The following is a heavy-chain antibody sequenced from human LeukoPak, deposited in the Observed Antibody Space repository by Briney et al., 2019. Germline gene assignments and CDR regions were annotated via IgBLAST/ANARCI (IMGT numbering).Heavy chain of an antibody. CDR1: GGFISSSSYY. CDR3: AGRFIAVAGDYYFDY. CDR2: IYYSGST. J-gene: IGHJ4*02. D-gene: IGHD6-19*01. V-gene: IGHV4-39*01. Sequence: SETLSLTCTVSGGFISSSSYYWGWIRQPPGKGLEWIGSIYYSGSTYYNPSLKSRVTISVDTSKNQFSLKLSSVTAADTAVYYCAGRFIAVAGDYYFDYWGQGTLVTVSS.